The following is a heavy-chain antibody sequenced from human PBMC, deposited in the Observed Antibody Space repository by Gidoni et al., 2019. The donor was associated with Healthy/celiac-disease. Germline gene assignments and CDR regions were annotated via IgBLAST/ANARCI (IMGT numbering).Heavy chain of an antibody. CDR2: INHSGNT. CDR1: GGSFTGYY. J-gene: IGHJ3*02. CDR3: ARRSSSRHYNLLSPTASRRGDASDI. V-gene: IGHV4-34*01. D-gene: IGHD1-1*01. Sequence: QVQLQQWGAGLLKPSETLSLTCAVYGGSFTGYYGSWISQPPGKGLEWIGEINHSGNTNYNPSLKSRVTISVDTSKNQFSLKLNSVTAADTAVYYCARRSSSRHYNLLSPTASRRGDASDIWGQGTMVTVSS.